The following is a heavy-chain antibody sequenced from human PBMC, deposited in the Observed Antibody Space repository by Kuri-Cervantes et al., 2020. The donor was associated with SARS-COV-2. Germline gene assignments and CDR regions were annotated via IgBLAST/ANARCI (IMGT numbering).Heavy chain of an antibody. D-gene: IGHD6-25*01. CDR1: GYTFTSFY. J-gene: IGHJ4*02. Sequence: ASVKVSCKASGYTFTSFYIHWVRQAPGQGLAWMAIISPIVGDTTYAQRFRDRVSVTMDTSTSTVYMEVSSLTSEDTAVYYCARDFAGYSSDEYYFDYWGQGTLVTVSS. CDR3: ARDFAGYSSDEYYFDY. V-gene: IGHV1-46*01. CDR2: ISPIVGDT.